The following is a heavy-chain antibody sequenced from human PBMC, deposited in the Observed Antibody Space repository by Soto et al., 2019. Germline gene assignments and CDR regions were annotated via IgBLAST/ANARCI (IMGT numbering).Heavy chain of an antibody. D-gene: IGHD3-22*01. CDR3: ARDYYDSSGYYASLDY. CDR2: FSSSSSTI. Sequence: GGSLRLSCAASGFTFSSYSMNWVRQAPGKGLEWVSYFSSSSSTIYYADSVKGRFTISRDNANNSLYLQMNSLRDEDTAVYYCARDYYDSSGYYASLDYWGQGTLVTVS. CDR1: GFTFSSYS. J-gene: IGHJ4*02. V-gene: IGHV3-48*02.